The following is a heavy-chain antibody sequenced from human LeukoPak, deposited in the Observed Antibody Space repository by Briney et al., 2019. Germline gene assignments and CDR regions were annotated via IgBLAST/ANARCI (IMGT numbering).Heavy chain of an antibody. CDR2: IHPGESET. CDR1: GSTFTPDW. J-gene: IGHJ4*02. CDR3: ARHLGVSGQDFDF. V-gene: IGHV5-51*01. Sequence: GASLKISCKASGSTFTPDWSIWVRRMPGKGLEWMDMIHPGESETRYSPSFQGQVTMSADTSIITAYLQWRTAAASAIAIYECARHLGVSGQDFDFWGQGTMVTVSS. D-gene: IGHD6-19*01.